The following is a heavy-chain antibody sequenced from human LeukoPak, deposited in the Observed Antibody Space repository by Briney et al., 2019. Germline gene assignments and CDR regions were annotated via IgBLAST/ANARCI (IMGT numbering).Heavy chain of an antibody. CDR2: IRYDGSNK. Sequence: GGSLRLSCAASGFTFSSYGMHWVRQAPGKGLEWVTFIRYDGSNKYYADSVKGRFTISRDNAKNSLYLQMNSLRAEDTAVYYCARDRELGIVRYFDYWDQGTLVTVSS. J-gene: IGHJ4*02. V-gene: IGHV3-30*02. CDR1: GFTFSSYG. CDR3: ARDRELGIVRYFDY. D-gene: IGHD7-27*01.